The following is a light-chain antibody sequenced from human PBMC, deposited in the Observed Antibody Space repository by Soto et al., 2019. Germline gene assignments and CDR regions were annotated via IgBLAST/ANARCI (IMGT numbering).Light chain of an antibody. V-gene: IGKV3-15*01. CDR3: QQYNNWPTWT. J-gene: IGKJ1*01. CDR1: QSVCSN. Sequence: EIVMTQSPATLSVSPGERATLSCRASQSVCSNLAWYQQKPGQAPRLLISGASTRATGIPDRFSGSGSGTEFTLTISSLQSEDFAVYYCQQYNNWPTWTFGQGTKVEIK. CDR2: GAS.